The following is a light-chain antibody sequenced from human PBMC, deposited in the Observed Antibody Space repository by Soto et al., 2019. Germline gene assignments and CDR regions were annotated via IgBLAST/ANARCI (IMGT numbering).Light chain of an antibody. CDR1: SNDVGGYNY. Sequence: QSVLTQPASVSGSPGQSITISCTGTSNDVGGYNYVSWYQQHPGKAPKLMIYDVSNRPSGVSNRFSGSKSGNTASLTISGLQAEDEADYYCSSYTSSSTVFGGGTKVTVL. CDR2: DVS. CDR3: SSYTSSSTV. J-gene: IGLJ2*01. V-gene: IGLV2-14*01.